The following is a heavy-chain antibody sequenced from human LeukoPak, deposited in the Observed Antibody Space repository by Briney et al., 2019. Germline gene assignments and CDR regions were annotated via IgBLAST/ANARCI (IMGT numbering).Heavy chain of an antibody. CDR2: IIPIFGTA. J-gene: IGHJ4*02. D-gene: IGHD4-17*01. CDR1: GGTFSSYA. V-gene: IGHV1-69*05. CDR3: ASYYGDYYLLDY. Sequence: SVKVSCKASGGTFSSYAISGVRQAPGQGLEWMGRIIPIFGTANYAQKFQGRVTITTDESTSTAYMELSSLRSEDTAVYYCASYYGDYYLLDYWGQGTLVTVSS.